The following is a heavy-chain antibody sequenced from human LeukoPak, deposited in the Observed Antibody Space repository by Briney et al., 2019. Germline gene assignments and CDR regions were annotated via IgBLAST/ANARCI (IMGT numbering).Heavy chain of an antibody. D-gene: IGHD2-21*01. CDR3: ARDQRPYCGGECYCAIDL. J-gene: IGHJ3*01. CDR1: GFTFDSNS. CDR2: IGLTGSPA. Sequence: GGSLRLSCEASGFTFDSNSMTWARQAPGKKRGGVSYIGLTGSPAHYADSVRGRFTISRDNAKNSLYLQMNSLTVEDTAVYYCARDQRPYCGGECYCAIDLWGRGTLVTVSS. V-gene: IGHV3-48*01.